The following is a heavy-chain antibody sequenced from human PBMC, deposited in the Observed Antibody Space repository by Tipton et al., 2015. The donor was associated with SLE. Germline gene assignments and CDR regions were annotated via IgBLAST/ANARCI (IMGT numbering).Heavy chain of an antibody. J-gene: IGHJ4*02. CDR3: AGDRIAVARRFFDS. D-gene: IGHD6-19*01. Sequence: TLSLTCTVSGGSISSHYWSWIRRPPGKGLEKGLEWIGSIHHSGTTYYSPSLRSRLTISVDTSKNQFSLKLSSVTAADTAVYYCAGDRIAVARRFFDSWGQGTLVTVSS. CDR1: GGSISSHY. CDR2: IHHSGTT. V-gene: IGHV4-38-2*02.